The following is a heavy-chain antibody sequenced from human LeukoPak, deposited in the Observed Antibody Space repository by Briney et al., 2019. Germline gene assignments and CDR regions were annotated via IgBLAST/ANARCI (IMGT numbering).Heavy chain of an antibody. D-gene: IGHD6-6*01. Sequence: PGGSLRLSCAASGFTFSSYWMSWVRQAPGKGLEWVANIKQDGSEKYYVDSVKGRFTISRDNAKNSLYLQMNSLRAEDTAVYYCARESSPQYYYYYMDVWGKGTTVTVSS. V-gene: IGHV3-7*01. CDR3: ARESSPQYYYYYMDV. CDR1: GFTFSSYW. CDR2: IKQDGSEK. J-gene: IGHJ6*03.